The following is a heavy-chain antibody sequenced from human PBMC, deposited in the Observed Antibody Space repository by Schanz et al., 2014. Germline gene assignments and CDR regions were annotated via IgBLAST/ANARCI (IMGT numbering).Heavy chain of an antibody. V-gene: IGHV1-69*02. J-gene: IGHJ4*02. CDR2: IIPILGIA. CDR1: GGTFNSYT. CDR3: ARGYGDSPTDF. Sequence: QVQLVQSGAEVKKPGSSMKVSCKASGGTFNSYTINWVRQAPGQGLEWMGRIIPILGIANYAQKFQGRVTMTADRSTSTADMELSSLRSEDTAVYYCARGYGDSPTDFWGQGTLVTVSS. D-gene: IGHD4-17*01.